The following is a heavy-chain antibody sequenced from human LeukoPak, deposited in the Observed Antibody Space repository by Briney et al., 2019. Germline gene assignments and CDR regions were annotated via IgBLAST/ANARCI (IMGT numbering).Heavy chain of an antibody. CDR3: ARTLRVSGSYLRDY. CDR1: GFTFSSYT. J-gene: IGHJ4*02. V-gene: IGHV3-48*04. D-gene: IGHD1-26*01. Sequence: GGSLRLSCAASGFTFSSYTMNWVRQAPGKGLEWVSCITSSGSSIYYADSVKGRFTISRDNADNSLSLQMSSLRTEDTAVYYCARTLRVSGSYLRDYWGQGTLVTVSS. CDR2: ITSSGSSI.